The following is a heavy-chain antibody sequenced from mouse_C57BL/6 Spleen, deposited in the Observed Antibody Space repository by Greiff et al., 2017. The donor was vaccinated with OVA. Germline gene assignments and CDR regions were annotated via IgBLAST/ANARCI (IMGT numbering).Heavy chain of an antibody. J-gene: IGHJ3*01. D-gene: IGHD1-1*01. CDR2: ISNGSSTI. V-gene: IGHV5-17*01. CDR1: GFTFSDYG. CDR3: AVNYYGSSSFAY. Sequence: EVMMVESGGGLVKPGGSLKLSCAASGFTFSDYGMHWVRQAPEKGLEWVAYISNGSSTIYYADTVKGRFTISRDNAKNTLFLQMTSLRSEDTAMYYCAVNYYGSSSFAYWGQGTLVTVSA.